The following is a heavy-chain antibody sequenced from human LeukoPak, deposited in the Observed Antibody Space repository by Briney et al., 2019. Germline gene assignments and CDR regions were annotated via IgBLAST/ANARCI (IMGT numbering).Heavy chain of an antibody. CDR1: GFTFSSYA. CDR3: AKGTSLLRAEPVDY. CDR2: ISGSGGST. D-gene: IGHD1-26*01. J-gene: IGHJ4*02. Sequence: GGSLRLSCAASGFTFSSYAMSWVRQAPGKGLEWVSAISGSGGSTYYADSVKGRFTISRDNSKNTLYLQMNSLRAEDTAVYYSAKGTSLLRAEPVDYWGQGTLVTVSS. V-gene: IGHV3-23*01.